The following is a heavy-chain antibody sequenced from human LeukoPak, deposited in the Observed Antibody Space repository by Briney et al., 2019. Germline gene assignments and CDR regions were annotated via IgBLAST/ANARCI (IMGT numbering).Heavy chain of an antibody. CDR1: GGSISSYY. V-gene: IGHV4-59*12. J-gene: IGHJ4*02. Sequence: SETLSLTCTVSGGSISSYYWTWIRQPPGKGLEWIGYIYYAGATSYNPSLKSRVTISVDTFKKQFSLTLTSVTAADTAVYYCAKDRGILGVFWYSSSSVPFDYWGQGTLVTVSS. D-gene: IGHD6-13*01. CDR3: AKDRGILGVFWYSSSSVPFDY. CDR2: IYYAGAT.